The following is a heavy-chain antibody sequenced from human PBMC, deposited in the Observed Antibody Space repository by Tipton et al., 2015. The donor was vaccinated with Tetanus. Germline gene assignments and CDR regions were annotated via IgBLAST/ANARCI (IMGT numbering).Heavy chain of an antibody. J-gene: IGHJ5*02. CDR3: ARVLRRPESGWFDP. D-gene: IGHD3-10*01. CDR2: IHYSGIS. CDR1: GDSISSVGYY. Sequence: TLSLTCTVSGDSISSVGYYWSWIRQHPGKGLEWIGYIHYSGISYRNPSLKSRVTMSVETSNNQFSLNLTSVTAADTAVYYCARVLRRPESGWFDPWGQGTLVTVSS. V-gene: IGHV4-31*03.